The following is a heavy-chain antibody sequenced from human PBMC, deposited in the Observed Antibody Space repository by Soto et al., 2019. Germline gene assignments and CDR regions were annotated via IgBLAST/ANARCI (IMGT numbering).Heavy chain of an antibody. D-gene: IGHD3-10*01. J-gene: IGHJ4*02. Sequence: GGSLRLSCAASGFAFSSYCMHWVRQAPGKGLEWVTGILYDGSDKYYADSVKGRFTISRENSKNTLYLQMNSLRTEDSAVYYCAKAGGGFGDFVHHWGQGTPVTVS. V-gene: IGHV3-30*18. CDR3: AKAGGGFGDFVHH. CDR1: GFAFSSYC. CDR2: ILYDGSDK.